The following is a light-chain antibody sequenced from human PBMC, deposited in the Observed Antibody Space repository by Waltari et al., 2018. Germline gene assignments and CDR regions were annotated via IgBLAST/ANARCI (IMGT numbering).Light chain of an antibody. CDR3: KQNNSNSYS. V-gene: IGKV1-16*01. CDR2: KAS. Sequence: DIQMTQSPSSLSASVRDRFTITCRASQVISIYLSWYQPKPGKAPNLLIYKASTLQIGVPSRFSGSGYGTDCTLTISSPQPEDCATNYCKQNNSNSYSFGQGTKVEIK. CDR1: QVISIY. J-gene: IGKJ2*03.